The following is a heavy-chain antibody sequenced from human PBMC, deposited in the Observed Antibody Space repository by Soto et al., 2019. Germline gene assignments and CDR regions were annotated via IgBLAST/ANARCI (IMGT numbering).Heavy chain of an antibody. V-gene: IGHV4-31*03. CDR1: GGSISSGGYY. CDR3: ARDSYDFWSGYYSPLYYYYGMDV. CDR2: IYYSGST. Sequence: TSETLSLTCTVSGGSISSGGYYWSWIRQHPGKGLEWIGYIYYSGSTYYNPSLKSRVTISVDTSKNQFSLKLSSVTAADTAVYYCARDSYDFWSGYYSPLYYYYGMDVWGQGTTVTVSS. D-gene: IGHD3-3*01. J-gene: IGHJ6*02.